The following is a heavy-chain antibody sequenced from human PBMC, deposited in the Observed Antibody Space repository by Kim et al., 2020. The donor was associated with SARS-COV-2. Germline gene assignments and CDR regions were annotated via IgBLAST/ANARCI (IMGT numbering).Heavy chain of an antibody. D-gene: IGHD1-26*01. CDR3: AKSRQYSGSYYDYFDY. Sequence: GGSLRLSCAASGFTFSSYGMHWVRQAPGKGLEWVAVISYDGSNKYYADSVKGRFTISRDNSKNTLYLQMNSLRAEDTAVYYCAKSRQYSGSYYDYFDYWGQGSLVTVSS. J-gene: IGHJ4*02. CDR1: GFTFSSYG. CDR2: ISYDGSNK. V-gene: IGHV3-30*18.